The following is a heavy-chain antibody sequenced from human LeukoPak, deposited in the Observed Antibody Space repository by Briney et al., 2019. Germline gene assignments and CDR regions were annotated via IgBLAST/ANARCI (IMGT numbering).Heavy chain of an antibody. D-gene: IGHD2-2*01. J-gene: IGHJ4*02. V-gene: IGHV3-30*02. CDR3: AKDSMVYCSSTSCYPDY. CDR2: IRYDGSNK. Sequence: GGSLRLSCAASGFTFSSYGMHWVRQAPGKGLEWVEFIRYDGSNKYYADSVKGRFTISRDNSKNTLYLQMNSLRAEDTAVYYCAKDSMVYCSSTSCYPDYWGQGTLVTVSS. CDR1: GFTFSSYG.